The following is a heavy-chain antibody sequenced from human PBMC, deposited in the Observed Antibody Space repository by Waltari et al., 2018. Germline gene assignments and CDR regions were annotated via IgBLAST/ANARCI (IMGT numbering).Heavy chain of an antibody. CDR2: ISGSGGST. CDR1: GFTFSSYA. D-gene: IGHD3-3*01. Sequence: EVQPLESGGGLVQPGGSLRLSCAASGFTFSSYAMSWVRQAPGKGLEWVSAISGSGGSTYYADSVKGRFTISRDNSKNTLYLQMNSLRAEDTAVYYCAKDKGYDFWSGYRGGDYYFDYWGQGTLVTVSS. J-gene: IGHJ4*02. V-gene: IGHV3-23*01. CDR3: AKDKGYDFWSGYRGGDYYFDY.